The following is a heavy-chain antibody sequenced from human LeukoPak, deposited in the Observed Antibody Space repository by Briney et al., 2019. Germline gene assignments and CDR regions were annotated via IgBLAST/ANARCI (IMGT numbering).Heavy chain of an antibody. CDR3: AKGGSSGPPRDYFDY. CDR1: GFTFSSYA. Sequence: GGSLRLSCAASGFTFSSYAMSWVRQAPGKGLEWVSAISGSGGSTYYADSVKGRFTISRDNSKDTLYLQMNSLRAEDTAVYYCAKGGSSGPPRDYFDYWGQGTLVTVSS. V-gene: IGHV3-23*01. CDR2: ISGSGGST. D-gene: IGHD6-19*01. J-gene: IGHJ4*02.